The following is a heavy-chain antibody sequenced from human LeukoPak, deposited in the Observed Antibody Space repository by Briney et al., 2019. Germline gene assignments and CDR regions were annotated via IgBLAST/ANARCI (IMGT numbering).Heavy chain of an antibody. D-gene: IGHD6-13*01. V-gene: IGHV4-59*01. CDR3: ARGDSSSWYYFDY. CDR1: GGSISSYY. CDR2: IYHSGST. Sequence: SETLSLTCTVSGGSISSYYWSWIRQPPGKGLEWSGYIYHSGSTNYNPSLKSRVTISVDTSKNQFSLKLSSVTAADTAVYYCARGDSSSWYYFDYWGQGTLVTVSS. J-gene: IGHJ4*02.